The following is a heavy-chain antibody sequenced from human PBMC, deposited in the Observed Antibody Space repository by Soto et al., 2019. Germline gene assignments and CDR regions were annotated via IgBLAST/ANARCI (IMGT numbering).Heavy chain of an antibody. V-gene: IGHV4-39*01. CDR3: ARSMTTVVTLDY. J-gene: IGHJ4*02. CDR2: IYYSGST. D-gene: IGHD4-17*01. CDR1: GGSISSGGYS. Sequence: SETLSLTCAVSGGSISSGGYSWGWFRQPPGKGLEWIGSIYYSGSTYYSPSLKSRVTISVDTSKNQFSLKLSSVTAADTAVYYCARSMTTVVTLDYWGQGTLVTVS.